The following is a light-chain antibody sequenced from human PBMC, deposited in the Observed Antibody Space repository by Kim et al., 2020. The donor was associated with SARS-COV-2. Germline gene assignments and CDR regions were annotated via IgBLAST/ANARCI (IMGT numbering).Light chain of an antibody. Sequence: GPSVTLSSTGPSSDIGTYNRVSWYQQPPGTAPKLMIYEVTNRPSGVPDSFSGSKSGNTASLTISGLQAEDEADYYCSSYTSSNIYVFGTGTKVTVL. CDR2: EVT. CDR1: SSDIGTYNR. J-gene: IGLJ1*01. CDR3: SSYTSSNIYV. V-gene: IGLV2-18*02.